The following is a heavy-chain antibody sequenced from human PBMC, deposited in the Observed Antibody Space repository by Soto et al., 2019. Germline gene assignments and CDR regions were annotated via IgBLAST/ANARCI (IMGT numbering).Heavy chain of an antibody. CDR2: IKKDGSER. D-gene: IGHD3-10*01. V-gene: IGHV3-7*05. CDR3: ARAGSENDY. Sequence: EVQLVESGGGLVQPGGSLRLSCEASGFTFSNWWMSWVRQAPGKGLEWVANIKKDGSERNYVESVKGRFTISRDNAKTSLYLQLNSLRAEDTAMYYCARAGSENDYWGQGTLVTVSS. CDR1: GFTFSNWW. J-gene: IGHJ4*02.